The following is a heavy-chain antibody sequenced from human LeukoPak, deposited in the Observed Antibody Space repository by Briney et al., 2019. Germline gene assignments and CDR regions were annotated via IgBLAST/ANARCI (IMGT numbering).Heavy chain of an antibody. J-gene: IGHJ4*02. Sequence: ASVKVSCKASGYTFTGYYMHWVRQAPGQGLEWMGWINPNSGGANYAQKFQGRVTMTRDTSISTAYMELRRLRSDDTAVYYCARAAVYYDSSGYYLYWGQGTLVTVSS. CDR2: INPNSGGA. D-gene: IGHD3-22*01. CDR3: ARAAVYYDSSGYYLY. CDR1: GYTFTGYY. V-gene: IGHV1-2*02.